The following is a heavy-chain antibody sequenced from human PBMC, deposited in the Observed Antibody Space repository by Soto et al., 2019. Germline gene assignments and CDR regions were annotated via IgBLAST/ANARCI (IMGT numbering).Heavy chain of an antibody. CDR1: GGSIGSGEYY. D-gene: IGHD3-3*01. CDR3: ARTSLTIFGPSKEYYGMGV. J-gene: IGHJ6*04. Sequence: SETLSLTCTVSGGSIGSGEYYWTWIRHPPGKGLEWIGYISYSGSTHYSPSLKSRVSITVDTSKNQFSLNLASVSAEDTAVYYCARTSLTIFGPSKEYYGMGVWGIGTKVTVYS. V-gene: IGHV4-30-4*01. CDR2: ISYSGST.